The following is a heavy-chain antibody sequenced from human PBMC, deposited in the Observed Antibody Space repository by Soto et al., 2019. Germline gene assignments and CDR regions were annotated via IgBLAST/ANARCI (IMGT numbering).Heavy chain of an antibody. CDR1: GFTFSNAW. J-gene: IGHJ6*02. Sequence: GGSLRLSCAASGFTFSNAWMNWVRQAPGKGLAWVGRIKSTTDGGTSDYAAPVKGRFTISRDDSKNTVYLQMNSLKTEDTAVYYCSEGYGMDVWGQGTTVTVSS. CDR2: IKSTTDGGTS. CDR3: SEGYGMDV. V-gene: IGHV3-15*01.